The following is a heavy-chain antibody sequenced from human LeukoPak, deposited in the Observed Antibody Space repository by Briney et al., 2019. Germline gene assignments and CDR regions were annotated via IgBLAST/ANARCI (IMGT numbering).Heavy chain of an antibody. V-gene: IGHV3-11*05. CDR2: ISKSGTST. Sequence: PGGSLRLSCAASGFTFSDYYMSWIRQAPGKGLEWVSYISKSGTSTKYADSVKGRFSISRDNAKQSLYLQLNSLTAEDTAVYFCARVRSSGSPLDYWGQGTLVTVPS. J-gene: IGHJ4*02. D-gene: IGHD3-10*01. CDR1: GFTFSDYY. CDR3: ARVRSSGSPLDY.